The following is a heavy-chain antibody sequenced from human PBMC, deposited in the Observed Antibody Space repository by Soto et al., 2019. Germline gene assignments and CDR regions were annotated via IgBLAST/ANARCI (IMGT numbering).Heavy chain of an antibody. D-gene: IGHD5-18*01. CDR2: ITASNGNT. CDR1: GFPFIGFG. V-gene: IGHV1-18*04. J-gene: IGHJ2*01. CDR3: ARGYSYGSYWYFDL. Sequence: QLQLVQSGTEVKNPGASVKVSCKASGFPFIGFGITWVRQAPGQGLEWMGGITASNGNTNYAQNLQGRVTMTTDTSTSTAYMELWRLRSDDTAVYYCARGYSYGSYWYFDLWGRGTLVTVSS.